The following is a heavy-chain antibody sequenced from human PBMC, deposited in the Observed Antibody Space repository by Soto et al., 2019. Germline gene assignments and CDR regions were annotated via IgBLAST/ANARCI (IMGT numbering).Heavy chain of an antibody. J-gene: IGHJ6*02. Sequence: PGGSLRLSCAASGFTFSTYGMHWVCQAPGKGLEWVAVISYDGKNKYYAQSVKGRLTISRDNSKNTLYLQVNSLRVEDTAVYYCAKGQHCSSTSCHFYYYGMDVWGQGTTVTVSS. CDR2: ISYDGKNK. V-gene: IGHV3-30*18. CDR1: GFTFSTYG. CDR3: AKGQHCSSTSCHFYYYGMDV. D-gene: IGHD2-2*01.